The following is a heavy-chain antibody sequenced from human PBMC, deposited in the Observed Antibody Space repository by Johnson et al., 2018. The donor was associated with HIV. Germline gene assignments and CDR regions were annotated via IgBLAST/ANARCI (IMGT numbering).Heavy chain of an antibody. D-gene: IGHD1-14*01. J-gene: IGHJ3*02. CDR2: ISYDGINK. V-gene: IGHV3-30-3*01. CDR1: GFTFSSYA. Sequence: VQLVESGGGVVQPGRSLRLSCAASGFTFSSYAMHWVRQAPGKGLEWVAVISYDGINKYYATSVKGRFTISRDNAKNSLYLQMNSLRAEDTAVYYCARDPDLDAFDIWGQGTMVTVSS. CDR3: ARDPDLDAFDI.